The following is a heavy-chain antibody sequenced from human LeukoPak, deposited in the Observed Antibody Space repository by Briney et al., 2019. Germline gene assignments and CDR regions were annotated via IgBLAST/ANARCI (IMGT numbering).Heavy chain of an antibody. Sequence: SETRSLTCTVSGGSFSDYYWSFIRQPPGKGLEWIGYIYHNGNSDFNPSLKSRVTISVDTSKNQFSLRMSSVTAADTAVYFCAGQAYSSGWLDNWGPGTLVTVSS. CDR1: GGSFSDYY. CDR2: IYHNGNS. V-gene: IGHV4-59*01. J-gene: IGHJ4*02. CDR3: AGQAYSSGWLDN. D-gene: IGHD6-19*01.